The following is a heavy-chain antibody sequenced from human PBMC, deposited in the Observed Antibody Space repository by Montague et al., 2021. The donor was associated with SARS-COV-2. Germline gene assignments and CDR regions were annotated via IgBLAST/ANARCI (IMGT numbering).Heavy chain of an antibody. Sequence: SLRLSCAASGFTFSTYWMSWVRQAPGKGLEWVADMKQDGSEKYYVDSVKGRFTISRDNAKSLLYLEMNSLRAEDTAVYYCARDEGSHSIYYYDSSGYYVDWGQGTPVTVSS. V-gene: IGHV3-7*03. D-gene: IGHD3-22*01. CDR3: ARDEGSHSIYYYDSSGYYVD. CDR1: GFTFSTYW. J-gene: IGHJ4*02. CDR2: MKQDGSEK.